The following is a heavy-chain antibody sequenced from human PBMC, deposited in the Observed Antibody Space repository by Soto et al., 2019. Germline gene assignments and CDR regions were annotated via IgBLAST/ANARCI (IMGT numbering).Heavy chain of an antibody. V-gene: IGHV1-69*01. CDR2: IIPSFGTA. J-gene: IGHJ4*02. Sequence: QVQLVQSGAEVKKPGSSVKVSCKASGGTFSSYSINGVRQAPGQGREWMGEIIPSFGTANYAQKFQGRVTITADESTSTAYMELSSLRSEDTAVYYCARDGGRHSGGIDYWGQGTLVTVSS. CDR1: GGTFSSYS. CDR3: ARDGGRHSGGIDY. D-gene: IGHD1-26*01.